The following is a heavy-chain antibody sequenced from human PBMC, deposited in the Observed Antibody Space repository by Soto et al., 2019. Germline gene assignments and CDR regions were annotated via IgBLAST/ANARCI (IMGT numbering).Heavy chain of an antibody. J-gene: IGHJ6*02. CDR2: ISPYNDYT. CDR1: GYTFIRYG. V-gene: IGHV1-18*01. Sequence: QVQLVQSAAEVKKPGASVRVSCKASGYTFIRYGIAWVRQAPGQGLEWMGWISPYNDYTIYAQKLQGRVTMTADTSTRTVYRELRGLKSDDTAVYSCARGGYYDTTWGKLSHYGLDVWGQGTSVTVSS. D-gene: IGHD3-16*01. CDR3: ARGGYYDTTWGKLSHYGLDV.